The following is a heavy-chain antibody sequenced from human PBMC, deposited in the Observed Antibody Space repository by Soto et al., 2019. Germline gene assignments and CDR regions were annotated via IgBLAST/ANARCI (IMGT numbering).Heavy chain of an antibody. CDR2: IIPIFGTA. J-gene: IGHJ4*02. CDR3: ARAADSSGYYGEPPEFFDY. CDR1: GGTFSSYA. V-gene: IGHV1-69*12. Sequence: QVQLVQSGAEVKKPGSSVKVSCKASGGTFSSYAISWVRQAPGQGLEWMGGIIPIFGTANYAQKFQGRVTSTADESTSTADMELSSLRSEDTAVYYCARAADSSGYYGEPPEFFDYWGQGTLVTVSS. D-gene: IGHD3-22*01.